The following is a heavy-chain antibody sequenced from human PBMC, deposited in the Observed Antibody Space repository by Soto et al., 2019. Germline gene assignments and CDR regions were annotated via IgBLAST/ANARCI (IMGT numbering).Heavy chain of an antibody. Sequence: QVQLVESGGGVVQPGRSLRLSCAASGFTFSSYAMHWVRQAPGKGLEWVAVISYDGSNKYYADSVKGRFTISRDNSKNTLCLQMNSLRAEDTAVYYCAGGIVATIFDYWGQGTLVTVSS. D-gene: IGHD5-12*01. V-gene: IGHV3-30-3*01. J-gene: IGHJ4*02. CDR1: GFTFSSYA. CDR2: ISYDGSNK. CDR3: AGGIVATIFDY.